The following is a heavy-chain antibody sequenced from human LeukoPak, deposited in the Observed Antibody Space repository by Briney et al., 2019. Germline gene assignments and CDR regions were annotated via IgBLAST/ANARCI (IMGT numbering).Heavy chain of an antibody. CDR2: INPSGGST. D-gene: IGHD4-17*01. Sequence: ASVTVSCKASGYTFTSYYMHWVRQAPGQGLEWMGIINPSGGSTSYAQKFQGRVTMTRDTSTSTVYMELSSLRSEDTAVYYCAKVADGDLPTNDAFDIWGQGTMVTVSS. CDR3: AKVADGDLPTNDAFDI. J-gene: IGHJ3*02. V-gene: IGHV1-46*01. CDR1: GYTFTSYY.